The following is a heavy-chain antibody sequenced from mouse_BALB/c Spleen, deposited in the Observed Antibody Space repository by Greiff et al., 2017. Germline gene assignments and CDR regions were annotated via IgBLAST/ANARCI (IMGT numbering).Heavy chain of an antibody. Sequence: QVQLKESGPGLVAPSQSLSITCTVSGFSLTSYGVHWVRQPPGKGLEWLGVIWAGGSTNYNSALMSRLSISKDNSKSQVFLKMNSLQTDDTAMYYCARVYGSSAAWFAYWGQGTLVTVSA. CDR2: IWAGGST. CDR1: GFSLTSYG. CDR3: ARVYGSSAAWFAY. D-gene: IGHD1-1*01. V-gene: IGHV2-9*02. J-gene: IGHJ3*01.